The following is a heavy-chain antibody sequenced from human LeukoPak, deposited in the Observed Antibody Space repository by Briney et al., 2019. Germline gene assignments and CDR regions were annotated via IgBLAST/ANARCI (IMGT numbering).Heavy chain of an antibody. CDR2: IYYSGSP. V-gene: IGHV4-39*07. J-gene: IGHJ5*02. D-gene: IGHD5-12*01. CDR1: GCSISSISYY. CDR3: ARFRGDSSGYDNWFDP. Sequence: PSETLSLTCTVSGCSISSISYYWRWLRQAPGKGLEWIGSIYYSGSPYYNPSLKSRVTISVDTSKNQFSLKLSSVTAGDTAVYYCARFRGDSSGYDNWFDPWGQGTLVTVSS.